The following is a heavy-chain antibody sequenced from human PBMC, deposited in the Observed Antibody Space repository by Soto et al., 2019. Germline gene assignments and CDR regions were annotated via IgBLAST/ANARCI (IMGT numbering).Heavy chain of an antibody. Sequence: PGGSLRLSCAASGFTFSSYAMHWVRQAPGKGLEYASAISSNGGSTYYANSVKGRFTISRDNSKNTLYLQMNSLRAEDTAVYYCAKDNLMVRGVPYYYYGMDVWGQGTTVTVSS. CDR3: AKDNLMVRGVPYYYYGMDV. D-gene: IGHD3-10*01. J-gene: IGHJ6*02. V-gene: IGHV3-64*01. CDR2: ISSNGGST. CDR1: GFTFSSYA.